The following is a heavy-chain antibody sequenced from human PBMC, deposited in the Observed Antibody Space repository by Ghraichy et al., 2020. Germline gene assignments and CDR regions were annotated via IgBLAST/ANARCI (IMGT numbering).Heavy chain of an antibody. CDR2: INPDSGGT. Sequence: ASVKVSCKTARAPVSASDMHLLLLAPRQVLEWMGRINPDSGGTKYAQKFQDRVTMTRDTSTSTSYMELSRVRFDDTAVYYCARLGLDYGDHEYVPFDYWGQGAQVTVCS. J-gene: IGHJ4*02. D-gene: IGHD4-17*01. V-gene: IGHV1-2*02. CDR1: RAPVSASD. CDR3: ARLGLDYGDHEYVPFDY.